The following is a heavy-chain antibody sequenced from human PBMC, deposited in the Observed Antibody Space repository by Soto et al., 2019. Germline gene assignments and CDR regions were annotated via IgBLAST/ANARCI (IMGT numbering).Heavy chain of an antibody. V-gene: IGHV5-51*01. J-gene: IGHJ6*02. Sequence: RGESLKISCEGSGYNFAAYWIGWVRQMPGKGLEWMGFIYPGDSNTKYSPSFQGQVTISADKSITTAYLQWSSLKASDTAMYYCARRQYTHYYGLDVWGQGTMVTV. CDR1: GYNFAAYW. CDR3: ARRQYTHYYGLDV. CDR2: IYPGDSNT. D-gene: IGHD2-2*02.